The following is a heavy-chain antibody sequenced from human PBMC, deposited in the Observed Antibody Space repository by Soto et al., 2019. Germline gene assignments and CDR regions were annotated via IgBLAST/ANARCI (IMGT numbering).Heavy chain of an antibody. CDR3: ARLVGATTFYYYGMDV. Sequence: EVQLVQSGAEVKKPGESLRISCKGSGYSFTSYWISWVRQMPGKGLEWMGRIDPSDSYTNYSPSFQGHVTISADKSIITAYLQWSRLKASDIAMYDCARLVGATTFYYYGMDVWGQGTTVTVSS. CDR2: IDPSDSYT. D-gene: IGHD1-26*01. J-gene: IGHJ6*02. V-gene: IGHV5-10-1*03. CDR1: GYSFTSYW.